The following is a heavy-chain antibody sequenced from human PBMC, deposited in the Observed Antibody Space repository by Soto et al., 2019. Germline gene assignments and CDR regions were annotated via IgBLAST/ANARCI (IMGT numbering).Heavy chain of an antibody. Sequence: SVKVSCKTPGYTFTRYNIHWMRQAPGQRLEWIGWIVVGSGNTNYAQKFQERVTITRDMSTSTAYMELSSLRSEDTAVYYCAASLDCSGGSCYPPGFDYWGQGTLVTVSS. CDR2: IVVGSGNT. J-gene: IGHJ4*02. V-gene: IGHV1-58*02. CDR3: AASLDCSGGSCYPPGFDY. D-gene: IGHD2-15*01. CDR1: GYTFTRYN.